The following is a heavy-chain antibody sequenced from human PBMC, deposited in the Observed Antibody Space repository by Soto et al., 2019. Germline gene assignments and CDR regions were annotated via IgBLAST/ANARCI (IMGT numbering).Heavy chain of an antibody. J-gene: IGHJ4*02. V-gene: IGHV3-23*01. CDR1: GFAFSIYA. CDR2: ISSGGT. D-gene: IGHD3-10*01. Sequence: PGGSLRLSCAASGFAFSIYAMSWVRQAPGKGLEWVSGISSGGTFYADSVKGRFTISRDNAMNTLYLQMNNLRADDTATYYCARDHGLRDSDGFPCDYWGQGTLVTVSS. CDR3: ARDHGLRDSDGFPCDY.